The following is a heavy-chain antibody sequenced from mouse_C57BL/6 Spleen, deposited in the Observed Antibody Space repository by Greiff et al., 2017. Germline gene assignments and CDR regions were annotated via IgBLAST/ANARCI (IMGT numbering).Heavy chain of an antibody. J-gene: IGHJ4*01. D-gene: IGHD2-4*01. CDR2: FHPYNDDT. CDR1: GYTFTTYP. CDR3: ARGDYDGAYAMDY. Sequence: QVQLKESGAELVKPGASVKMSCKASGYTFTTYPIEWMKQNHGKSLEWIGNFHPYNDDTMYTEKFKGKATLTVEKYSSKVYLELSRLSSDYSAVYSYARGDYDGAYAMDYWGQGTSVTVSA. V-gene: IGHV1-47*01.